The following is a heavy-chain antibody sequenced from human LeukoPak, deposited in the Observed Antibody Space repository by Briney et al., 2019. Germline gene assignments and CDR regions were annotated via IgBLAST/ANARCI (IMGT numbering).Heavy chain of an antibody. CDR2: ISAYNSNT. D-gene: IGHD3-22*01. CDR3: ARDRLEFFRIVVVPHDAFDI. V-gene: IGHV1-18*01. CDR1: GYTFTSYG. Sequence: GASVKVSCKASGYTFTSYGISWVRQAPGQGGEWMGWISAYNSNTNYAQKLQGRVTMTTDTSTSTAYMELRSLRSDDTAVYYCARDRLEFFRIVVVPHDAFDIWGQGTMVTVSS. J-gene: IGHJ3*02.